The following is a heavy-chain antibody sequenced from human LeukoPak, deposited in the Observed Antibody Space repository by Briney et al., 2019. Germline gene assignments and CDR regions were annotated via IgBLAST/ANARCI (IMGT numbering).Heavy chain of an antibody. CDR2: IYYSGST. CDR1: GGSISSSSYY. J-gene: IGHJ4*02. CDR3: ARLNYYDSSGPILFDY. D-gene: IGHD3-22*01. V-gene: IGHV4-39*01. Sequence: SETLSLTCTVSGGSISSSSYYWGWIRQPPGKGLEWIGSIYYSGSTYYNPSLKSRVTISVDTSKNQFSLKLSSVTAADTAVYYCARLNYYDSSGPILFDYWGQGTLVTVSS.